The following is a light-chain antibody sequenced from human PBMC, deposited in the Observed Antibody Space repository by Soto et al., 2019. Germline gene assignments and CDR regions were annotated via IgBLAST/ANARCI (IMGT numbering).Light chain of an antibody. J-gene: IGKJ1*01. V-gene: IGKV3-11*01. CDR1: QSVSSY. CDR3: QQRSNRSPWT. Sequence: EIVLTQSPATLSLSPGERATLSCRASQSVSSYLAWYQQKPGQAPRLLIYDASNRATGIPARFSGSGSGTDVTLTISSLEPEDFAVYYCQQRSNRSPWTFGQGTKVEIK. CDR2: DAS.